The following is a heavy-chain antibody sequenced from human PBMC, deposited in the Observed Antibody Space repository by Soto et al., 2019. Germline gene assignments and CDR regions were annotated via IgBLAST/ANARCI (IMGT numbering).Heavy chain of an antibody. CDR2: MKSNTDGGKT. J-gene: IGHJ4*02. CDR1: GFTFSNAW. D-gene: IGHD2-15*01. V-gene: IGHV3-15*01. Sequence: EVQLVESGGGLVKPGGSLRLSCVVSGFTFSNAWMTWVRQAPGEGLEWVGRMKSNTDGGKTDYTAPGKGRFISSRDDSKNTPYLQMNSLKTEDTAVYYCTSYLFQCRCSGGSCYVYWGQGTLVTVSS. CDR3: TSYLFQCRCSGGSCYVY.